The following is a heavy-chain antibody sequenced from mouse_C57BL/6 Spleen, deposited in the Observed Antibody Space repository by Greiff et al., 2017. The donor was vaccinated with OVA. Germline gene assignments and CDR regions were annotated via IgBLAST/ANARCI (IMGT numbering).Heavy chain of an antibody. CDR1: GFSLTSSG. CDR3: AKNCYDYDGGYYFDY. J-gene: IGHJ2*01. CDR2: IWRGGST. V-gene: IGHV2-5*01. Sequence: VMLVESGPGLVQPSQSLSITCTVSGFSLTSSGVHWVRQSPGKGLEWLGVIWRGGSTDYNAAFMSRLSITKDNSKSQVFFKMNSLQADDTAIYYCAKNCYDYDGGYYFDYWGQGTTLTVSS. D-gene: IGHD2-4*01.